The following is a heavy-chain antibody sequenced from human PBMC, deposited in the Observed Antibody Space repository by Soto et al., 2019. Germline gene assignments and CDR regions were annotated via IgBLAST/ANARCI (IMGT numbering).Heavy chain of an antibody. CDR2: INPNNGGT. Sequence: ASVKVSCKASGYTFTGYYMHWVRHAPGQGLEWMGWINPNNGGTNYAQNLQGWGTMTRDTSISTAYKELSRLGSDGTAVYYCSRTRLVCRITSCYEYWGEGTLVNVSS. J-gene: IGHJ4*02. D-gene: IGHD2-2*01. CDR1: GYTFTGYY. V-gene: IGHV1-2*04. CDR3: SRTRLVCRITSCYEY.